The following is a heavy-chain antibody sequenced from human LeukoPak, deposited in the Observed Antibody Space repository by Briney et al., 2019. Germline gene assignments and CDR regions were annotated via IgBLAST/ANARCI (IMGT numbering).Heavy chain of an antibody. CDR3: AREVLGAPLYDSFDI. Sequence: PSQTLSLTCTVSGGSISSDDYYWTWIRQPPGKGLEWIGYIYHSGSTYYNPSLKSRISISLDTSKNQFSLKLSSVTAADTAAYYCAREVLGAPLYDSFDIWGQGTMVTVSS. J-gene: IGHJ3*02. V-gene: IGHV4-30-4*08. CDR1: GGSISSDDYY. CDR2: IYHSGST. D-gene: IGHD2-2*02.